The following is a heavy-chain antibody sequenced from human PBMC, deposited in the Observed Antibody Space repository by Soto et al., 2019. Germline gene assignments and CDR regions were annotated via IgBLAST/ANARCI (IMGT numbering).Heavy chain of an antibody. CDR3: ARSKYYYDTSDYLDY. V-gene: IGHV3-30-3*01. CDR1: GFIFSSDA. Sequence: GSLRLSCAASGFIFSSDAMHWVRQAPGKGLEWVAVISYHGNDKYYADSVKGRFTISRDNSKNMLYLQMNSLRAEDTAVYFCARSKYYYDTSDYLDYWGQGTLVTVSS. J-gene: IGHJ4*02. D-gene: IGHD3-22*01. CDR2: ISYHGNDK.